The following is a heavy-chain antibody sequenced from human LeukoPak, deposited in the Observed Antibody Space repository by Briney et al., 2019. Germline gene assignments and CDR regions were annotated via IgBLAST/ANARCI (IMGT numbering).Heavy chain of an antibody. J-gene: IGHJ4*02. D-gene: IGHD2-2*01. V-gene: IGHV3-7*01. CDR1: GFIFNDFW. CDR2: IRQDGGAK. CDR3: ARAPTVLVGYCSSSSCQADY. Sequence: GGSLRLSCTASGFIFNDFWMSWVRQAPGEGLEWVANIRQDGGAKNYVDSVKGRFTISRDNAKKSLYLQMNSLRAEDTAVYYCARAPTVLVGYCSSSSCQADYWGQGTLVTVSS.